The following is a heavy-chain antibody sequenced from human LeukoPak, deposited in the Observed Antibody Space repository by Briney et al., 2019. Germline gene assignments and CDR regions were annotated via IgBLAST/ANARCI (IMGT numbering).Heavy chain of an antibody. CDR1: GFTFDDYA. V-gene: IGHV3-9*01. Sequence: GGSLRLSCAASGFTFDDYAMHWVRQAPGKGLEWVSGISWNSGSIGYADSVKGRFTISRDNAKNSLYLQMNSLRAEDTALYYCAKGNSNTAMYSDYWGQGTLVTVSS. J-gene: IGHJ4*02. CDR3: AKGNSNTAMYSDY. CDR2: ISWNSGSI. D-gene: IGHD5-18*01.